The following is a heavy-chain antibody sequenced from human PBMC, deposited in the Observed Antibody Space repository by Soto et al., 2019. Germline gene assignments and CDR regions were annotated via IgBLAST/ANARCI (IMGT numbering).Heavy chain of an antibody. J-gene: IGHJ4*02. CDR3: ARAADTAMVLDC. V-gene: IGHV3-33*01. CDR1: GFTFSSYG. CDR2: IWYDGSNK. Sequence: QVQLVESGGGVVQPGRSLRLSCAASGFTFSSYGMHWVRQAPGKGLEWVAVIWYDGSNKYYADSVKGRFTISRDNSKNTLYLQMNSLRAEDTAVYYGARAADTAMVLDCWGQGTLVTVSS. D-gene: IGHD5-18*01.